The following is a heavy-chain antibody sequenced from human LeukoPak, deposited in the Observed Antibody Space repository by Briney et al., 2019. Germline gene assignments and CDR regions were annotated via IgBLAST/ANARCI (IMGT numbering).Heavy chain of an antibody. CDR2: ISAYNGNT. CDR1: GYTFTSYG. D-gene: IGHD1-26*01. J-gene: IGHJ4*02. CDR3: ARGKSPPVWAPSDY. Sequence: ASVKASCKASGYTFTSYGISWVRQAPGQGLEWMGWISAYNGNTNYAQKLQGRVTMTTDTSTSTAYMELRSLRSDDTAVYYCARGKSPPVWAPSDYWGQGTLVTVSS. V-gene: IGHV1-18*01.